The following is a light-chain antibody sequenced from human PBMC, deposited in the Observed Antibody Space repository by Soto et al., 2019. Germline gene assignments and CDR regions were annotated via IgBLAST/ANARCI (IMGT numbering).Light chain of an antibody. CDR2: GAS. Sequence: EIVLTQSPDTLSLSPGEIATLSCRASQSVTSTYLAWYQQKPGQTPRLLIYGASTRATGIPDRFSGSGSGTDFTLPISRLEPEDSAVYYCQQYGGSPPFTFGPGTKVDIK. J-gene: IGKJ3*01. V-gene: IGKV3-20*01. CDR3: QQYGGSPPFT. CDR1: QSVTSTY.